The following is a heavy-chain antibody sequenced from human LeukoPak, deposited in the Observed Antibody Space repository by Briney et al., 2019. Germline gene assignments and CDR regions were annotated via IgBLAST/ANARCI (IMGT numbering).Heavy chain of an antibody. V-gene: IGHV4-59*08. CDR3: ARGQGYDTNYFDY. Sequence: SETLSLTCTVSGGSISSSYWSWIRQPPGKGLEWIGYIYYSGSTNYNPYPKSRVTISVDTSKNQFSLKLSSVSAADTAVYYCARGQGYDTNYFDYWGQGTLVTVSS. CDR2: IYYSGST. D-gene: IGHD3-9*01. J-gene: IGHJ4*02. CDR1: GGSISSSY.